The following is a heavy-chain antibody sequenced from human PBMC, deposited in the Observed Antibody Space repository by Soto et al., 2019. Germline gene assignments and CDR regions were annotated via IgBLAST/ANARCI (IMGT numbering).Heavy chain of an antibody. V-gene: IGHV3-23*01. Sequence: EVQLLESGGGLVQPGGSLRLSCAASGFTFSSYAMRWVRQAPGKGLEWVSAISGSGGSTYYADSVKGRFTISRDNSKNKLYLKMNSLRAEDTAVYYCAKDPYEATVTTYFDYWGQGTLVTVSS. D-gene: IGHD4-17*01. CDR1: GFTFSSYA. CDR3: AKDPYEATVTTYFDY. J-gene: IGHJ4*02. CDR2: ISGSGGST.